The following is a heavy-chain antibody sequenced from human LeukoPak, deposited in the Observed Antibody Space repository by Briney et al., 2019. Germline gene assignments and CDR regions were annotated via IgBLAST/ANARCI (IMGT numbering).Heavy chain of an antibody. D-gene: IGHD4-17*01. Sequence: GGSLRLSCAASGFTFSSYAIHWVRQAPGRGLEWVAAISYDGNSQHYGAPVKGRFTISRDNSKNTVYLQINTLTTEDAAIYYCAKPYPTLTTSAVLDNWGQGTLVTVSS. CDR3: AKPYPTLTTSAVLDN. CDR2: ISYDGNSQ. V-gene: IGHV3-30*18. CDR1: GFTFSSYA. J-gene: IGHJ4*02.